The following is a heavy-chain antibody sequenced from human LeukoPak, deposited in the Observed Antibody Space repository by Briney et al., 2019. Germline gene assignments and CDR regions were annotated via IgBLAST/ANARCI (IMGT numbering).Heavy chain of an antibody. J-gene: IGHJ6*02. V-gene: IGHV1-69*01. CDR3: ARDKRGAYCGGDCYLELASYYYYGLDV. CDR2: IIPIFGTT. CDR1: GGTFDNYA. Sequence: GASVNVSCKASGGTFDNYAISWVRQAPGHGLEWMGGIIPIFGTTNYAQNFQGRVTITADESTSTAYMDLGSLRSEDTAVYYCARDKRGAYCGGDCYLELASYYYYGLDVWGQGTTVTVSS. D-gene: IGHD2-21*02.